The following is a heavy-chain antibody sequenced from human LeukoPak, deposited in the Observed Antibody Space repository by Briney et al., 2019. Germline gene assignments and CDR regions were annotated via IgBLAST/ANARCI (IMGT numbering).Heavy chain of an antibody. CDR1: GYTFTSYD. CDR2: ISAYNGNT. Sequence: GASVKVSCKASGYTFTSYDINWVRQAPGQGLEWMGWISAYNGNTNYAQKLQGRVTMTTDTSTSTACMELRSLRSDDTAVYYCARRSIAVAGTADYWGQGTLVTVSS. V-gene: IGHV1-18*01. CDR3: ARRSIAVAGTADY. J-gene: IGHJ4*02. D-gene: IGHD6-19*01.